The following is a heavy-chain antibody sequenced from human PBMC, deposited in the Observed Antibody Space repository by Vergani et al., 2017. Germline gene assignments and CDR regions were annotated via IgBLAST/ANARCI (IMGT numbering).Heavy chain of an antibody. CDR3: ARGLPYYDFWSVYYRGWFDP. J-gene: IGHJ5*02. Sequence: QVQLQQWGAGLLKPSETLSLTCAVYGGSFSGYYWSWIRQPPGKGLEWIGEINHSGSTNYNPSLKSRVTISVDTSKNHFSLKLSSVTAADTAVYYCARGLPYYDFWSVYYRGWFDPWGQGTLVTVSS. CDR2: INHSGST. V-gene: IGHV4-34*01. CDR1: GGSFSGYY. D-gene: IGHD3-3*01.